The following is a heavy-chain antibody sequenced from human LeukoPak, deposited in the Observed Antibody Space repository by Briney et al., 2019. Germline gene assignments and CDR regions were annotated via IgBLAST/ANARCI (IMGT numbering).Heavy chain of an antibody. D-gene: IGHD5-18*01. CDR2: TSYDGSNK. V-gene: IGHV3-30*18. Sequence: GGSLRLSCAASGFTFSSYGMHWVRQAPGKGLEWVAVTSYDGSNKYYADSVKGRFTISRDNSKNTLYLQMNSLRAEDTSVYYCAKGGIQLWSELDYWGQGTLVTVSS. CDR1: GFTFSSYG. CDR3: AKGGIQLWSELDY. J-gene: IGHJ4*02.